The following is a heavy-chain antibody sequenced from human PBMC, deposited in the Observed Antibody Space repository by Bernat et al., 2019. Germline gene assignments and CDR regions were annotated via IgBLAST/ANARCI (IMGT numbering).Heavy chain of an antibody. D-gene: IGHD1-14*01. V-gene: IGHV3-7*03. J-gene: IGHJ3*02. CDR1: GFIFSSSY. CDR2: MNQDGREK. Sequence: EVQLVESGGGVVQPGGSLRLSCTASGFIFSSSYMTWVRQAPGKGPEWVAIMNQDGREKTYVDSVKGRFSNSRDNAKNSLYLQMSSLRVEDTALYYCARDPEWGALDIWGQGTMVTVSS. CDR3: ARDPEWGALDI.